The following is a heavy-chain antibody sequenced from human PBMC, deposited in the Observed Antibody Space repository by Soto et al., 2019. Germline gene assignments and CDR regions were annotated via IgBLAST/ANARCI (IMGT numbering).Heavy chain of an antibody. CDR1: GYTVTSYG. D-gene: IGHD6-19*01. CDR2: ISAYNGNT. V-gene: IGHV1-18*04. Sequence: QVQLVQSGAEVKKPGASVNFSCKASGYTVTSYGISWVRQAPGQVHEWMGWISAYNGNTNYAQKIQGRGTMTTDTFMSTAYMELRSVRSDDTAVYYCARNREWLGGNGDWVQGTLVTASS. J-gene: IGHJ4*02. CDR3: ARNREWLGGNGD.